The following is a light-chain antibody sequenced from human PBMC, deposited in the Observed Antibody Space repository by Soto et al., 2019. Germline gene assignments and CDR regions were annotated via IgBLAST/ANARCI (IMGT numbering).Light chain of an antibody. CDR3: QQYHTWPIT. CDR2: GAS. Sequence: EILMTQSPATLSVSPGERVTFSCRASRTVSNRLAWYQHKPGQAPRLLISGASTGATGIPPRFSGSGSGTEFTLTVSSLQSEDCAIYYCQQYHTWPITFGGGTKVDIK. V-gene: IGKV3-15*01. CDR1: RTVSNR. J-gene: IGKJ4*01.